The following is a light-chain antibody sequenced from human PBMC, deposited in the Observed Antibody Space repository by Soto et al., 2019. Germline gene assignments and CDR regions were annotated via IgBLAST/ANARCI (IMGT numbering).Light chain of an antibody. CDR1: QSVTSY. CDR2: HTS. J-gene: IGKJ2*01. CDR3: QQRSNWPRYT. Sequence: EIVLTQSPATLSLSPGERATLSCRASQSVTSYLAWYQQKPGQAPRLLIYHTSNRATGIPARFSGSGSGTDFPLTISSLEPEDFAVYFCQQRSNWPRYTFGQGTKLEIK. V-gene: IGKV3-11*01.